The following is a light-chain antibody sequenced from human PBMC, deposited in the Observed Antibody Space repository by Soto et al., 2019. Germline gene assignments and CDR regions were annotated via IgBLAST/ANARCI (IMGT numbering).Light chain of an antibody. Sequence: EIVLTQSPGTLSLSPGERATLSCRASQSVTSYLAWYQQKPGQAPRLLIYGASGRATGIPDRFSGSGSGTDFTLTISRLEFEDFAVYYCQQYDSSLTFGQGTNVEIK. J-gene: IGKJ1*01. CDR3: QQYDSSLT. CDR2: GAS. V-gene: IGKV3-20*01. CDR1: QSVTSY.